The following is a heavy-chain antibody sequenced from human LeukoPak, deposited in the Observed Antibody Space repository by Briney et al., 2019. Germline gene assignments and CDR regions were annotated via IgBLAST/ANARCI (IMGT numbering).Heavy chain of an antibody. CDR3: ARDRAGYYDTSGSVAFDI. CDR2: INPNSGDT. V-gene: IGHV1-2*02. J-gene: IGHJ3*02. Sequence: GASVKVSCKASGYTFTSYGISWVRQAPGQGLEWMGWINPNSGDTNYAQKFQGRVTMTRDTSISTTYMELSRLRNDDTAVYYCARDRAGYYDTSGSVAFDIWGQGTMVTVSS. CDR1: GYTFTSYG. D-gene: IGHD3-22*01.